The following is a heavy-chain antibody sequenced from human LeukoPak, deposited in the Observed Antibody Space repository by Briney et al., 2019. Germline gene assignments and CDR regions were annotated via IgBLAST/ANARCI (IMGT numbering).Heavy chain of an antibody. CDR2: IYYSGST. CDR3: ASSTHYDYVWGSYRKRQSFDY. V-gene: IGHV4-39*01. CDR1: GGSISSSSYY. D-gene: IGHD3-16*02. Sequence: SETLSLTCTVSGGSISSSSYYWGWLRQPPGKGLEWIGSIYYSGSTYYNPSLKSRVTISVDTSKNQFSLKLSSVTAADTAVYSCASSTHYDYVWGSYRKRQSFDYWGQGTLVTVSS. J-gene: IGHJ4*02.